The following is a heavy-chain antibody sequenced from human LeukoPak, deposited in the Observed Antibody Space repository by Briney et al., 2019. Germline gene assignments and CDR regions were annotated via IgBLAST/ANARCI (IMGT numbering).Heavy chain of an antibody. J-gene: IGHJ4*02. D-gene: IGHD3-10*01. CDR2: ISDSGGDK. CDR3: ARDGGSESDAFDY. Sequence: GGSLRLSCAASGFTFSRYGFHWVRQAPGKGLEWVAFISDSGGDKWFGDSVKGRFTISRDKSKNTVNLQMSSLRVEDTALYYCARDGGSESDAFDYWGQETLVTVSS. CDR1: GFTFSRYG. V-gene: IGHV3-30*02.